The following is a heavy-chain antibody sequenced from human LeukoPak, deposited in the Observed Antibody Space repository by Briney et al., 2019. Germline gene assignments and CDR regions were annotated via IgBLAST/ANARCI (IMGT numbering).Heavy chain of an antibody. D-gene: IGHD2-2*03. CDR2: INRSGRT. V-gene: IGHV3-23*01. CDR1: GFTFSTYD. Sequence: PGGSLRLSCVVSGFTFSTYDMQWVRQAPGKGLEWVSGINRSGRTYYTDSVKGRFTISRDDSKNTLYLQMNSLRAEDTAVYYCAKGGYFAFETWGQGTMVAVSS. CDR3: AKGGYFAFET. J-gene: IGHJ3*02.